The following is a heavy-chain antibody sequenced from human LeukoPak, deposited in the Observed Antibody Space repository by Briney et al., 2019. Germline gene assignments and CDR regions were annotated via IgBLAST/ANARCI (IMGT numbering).Heavy chain of an antibody. Sequence: PGGSLRLSCAASGLTCDDYGMSWVRQAPGKGLEWVSGINWNGGSTGYADSVKGRFTISRDNAKNSLYLQMNSLRAEDTALYYCARDRSAYYYDSSGYYSPDYFDYWGQGTLVTVSS. J-gene: IGHJ4*02. V-gene: IGHV3-20*04. CDR2: INWNGGST. CDR3: ARDRSAYYYDSSGYYSPDYFDY. CDR1: GLTCDDYG. D-gene: IGHD3-22*01.